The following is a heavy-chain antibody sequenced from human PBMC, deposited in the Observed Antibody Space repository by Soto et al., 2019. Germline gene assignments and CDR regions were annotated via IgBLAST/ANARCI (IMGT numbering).Heavy chain of an antibody. CDR3: ARDLNWNYPSYYYYGMDV. Sequence: SQTLSLTCAISGDSVSSNSAAWNWIRQSPSRGLEWLGRTYYRSKWYNDYAVSVKSRITINPDTSKNQFSLQLNSVTPEDTAVYYCARDLNWNYPSYYYYGMDVWGQGTTVTVSS. V-gene: IGHV6-1*01. CDR2: TYYRSKWYN. CDR1: GDSVSSNSAA. D-gene: IGHD1-7*01. J-gene: IGHJ6*02.